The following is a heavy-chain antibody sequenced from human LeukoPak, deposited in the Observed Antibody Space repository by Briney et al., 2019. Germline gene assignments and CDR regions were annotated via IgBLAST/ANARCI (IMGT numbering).Heavy chain of an antibody. CDR2: ISTSSSFI. D-gene: IGHD3-3*01. CDR3: ARNYDFWSSPRGYMDV. V-gene: IGHV3-21*01. J-gene: IGHJ6*03. Sequence: GGSLRLSCAASGFTFSSHSMSWVRQTPGQGLEWVSCISTSSSFIYYGDSLKGRFTISRDNARNSLYLQMNSLRAEDTAVYYCARNYDFWSSPRGYMDVWGKGTTVTVSS. CDR1: GFTFSSHS.